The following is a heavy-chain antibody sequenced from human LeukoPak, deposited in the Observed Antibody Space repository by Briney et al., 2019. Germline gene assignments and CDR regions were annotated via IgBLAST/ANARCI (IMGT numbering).Heavy chain of an antibody. J-gene: IGHJ4*02. CDR3: ARGRTDYYESSGSFPALGY. CDR2: MNPTSGDT. CDR1: GYTFTSFD. V-gene: IGHV1-8*01. Sequence: ASVKVSCKASGYTFTSFDINWVRQATGQGLEWMGWMNPTSGDTVYAQMFQGRVTMTRDTSTSTAYMELSSLGSEDTAVYYCARGRTDYYESSGSFPALGYWGQGTLVTVSS. D-gene: IGHD3-22*01.